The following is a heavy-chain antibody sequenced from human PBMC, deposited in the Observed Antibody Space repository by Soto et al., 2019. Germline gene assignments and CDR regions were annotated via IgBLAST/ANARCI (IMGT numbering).Heavy chain of an antibody. D-gene: IGHD3-16*01. Sequence: EVRLVESGGVLVQPGGSLRLSCAASGFTFSDHGMNWVRQAPGKGLEWIAYVSTVSSITFYADSVRGRFTISRDNAKNSLYLQMNIQRADDTAVYYCARDGWGTTFHFDHWGQGTLVPVSS. CDR2: VSTVSSIT. CDR1: GFTFSDHG. J-gene: IGHJ4*02. CDR3: ARDGWGTTFHFDH. V-gene: IGHV3-48*01.